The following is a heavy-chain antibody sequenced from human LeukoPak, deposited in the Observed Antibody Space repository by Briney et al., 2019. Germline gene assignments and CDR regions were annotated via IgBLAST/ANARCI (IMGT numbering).Heavy chain of an antibody. CDR3: VREGEGPLSKDFDY. D-gene: IGHD2/OR15-2a*01. V-gene: IGHV1-2*02. CDR1: GFTFTDHY. Sequence: ASMKVSCKASGFTFTDHYIHWVRQGPGQGLEWMGYIGPHSTFTSSPQEFQGRVTMTRDASMSTAYMELARLTSDDTAVYYCVREGEGPLSKDFDYWGQGTLVTVSS. J-gene: IGHJ4*02. CDR2: IGPHSTFT.